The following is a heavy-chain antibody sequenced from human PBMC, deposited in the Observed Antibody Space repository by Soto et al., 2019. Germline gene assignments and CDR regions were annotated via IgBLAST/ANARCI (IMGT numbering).Heavy chain of an antibody. CDR1: GDSIRNLY. J-gene: IGHJ4*02. V-gene: IGHV4-59*08. D-gene: IGHD6-13*01. Sequence: SETLSLTCSVSGDSIRNLYWSWIRQPLGKGLEWIGYIYYSGSTNYNPSLKSRVTISVDTSKNQFSLKLSSVTAADTAVYYCARHSVGVAAAGTLDYWGQGTLVTVSS. CDR2: IYYSGST. CDR3: ARHSVGVAAAGTLDY.